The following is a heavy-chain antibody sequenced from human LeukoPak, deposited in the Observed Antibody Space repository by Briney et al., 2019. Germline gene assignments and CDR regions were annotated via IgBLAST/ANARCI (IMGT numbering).Heavy chain of an antibody. CDR1: GGSISSYY. V-gene: IGHV4-59*01. Sequence: SETLSLTCTVSGGSISSYYWSWIRQPPGKGLEWIGYIYYSGSTNYNPSLKSRVTISVDTSKNQFSLKLSSVTAADTAVYYCARARITMVRGAAYWFDPWGQGTLVTVSS. CDR3: ARARITMVRGAAYWFDP. CDR2: IYYSGST. D-gene: IGHD3-10*01. J-gene: IGHJ5*02.